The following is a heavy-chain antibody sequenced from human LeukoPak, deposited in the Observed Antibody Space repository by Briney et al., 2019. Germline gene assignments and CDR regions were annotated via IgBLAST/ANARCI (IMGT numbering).Heavy chain of an antibody. CDR1: GGSISSYY. J-gene: IGHJ5*02. CDR2: IYTSGNT. Sequence: SETLSLTCTVSGGSISSYYWSWIRQPPRKGLEWIGYIYTSGNTNYNPSLKSRVTISVDTSKNQFSLNLSSVTAADRAVYYCGRLPAGILPWLDPWGQGTLVTVSS. V-gene: IGHV4-4*09. CDR3: GRLPAGILPWLDP.